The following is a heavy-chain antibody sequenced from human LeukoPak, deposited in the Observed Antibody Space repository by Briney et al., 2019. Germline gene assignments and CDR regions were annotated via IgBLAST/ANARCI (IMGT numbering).Heavy chain of an antibody. V-gene: IGHV4-30-4*08. CDR3: ARANTIFGVVIILDYYYMDV. D-gene: IGHD3-3*01. CDR2: IYYRGCT. CDR1: GGSISSGDYY. J-gene: IGHJ6*03. Sequence: SQTLSLTCTVPGGSISSGDYYWSWIRQPPGKGLEWLGYIYYRGCTYYNPSLKSRVTISVDTSKNQFSLKLSSVTAADTAVYYCARANTIFGVVIILDYYYMDVWGKGTTVTVSS.